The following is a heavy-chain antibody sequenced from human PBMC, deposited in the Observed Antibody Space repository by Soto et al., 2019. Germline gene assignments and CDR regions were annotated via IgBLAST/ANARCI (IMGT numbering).Heavy chain of an antibody. CDR2: IYYSGST. J-gene: IGHJ5*02. V-gene: IGHV4-39*01. Sequence: SETLSLTCTVSGGSISSSIYYWGWIRQPPGKGLEWIGSIYYSGSTYYNPSLKSRVTISVDTSKNQFSLKLSSVTAADTAVYFCSCQHGLPRKWSDPSGQGTLVTVSS. CDR1: GGSISSSIYY. CDR3: SCQHGLPRKWSDP.